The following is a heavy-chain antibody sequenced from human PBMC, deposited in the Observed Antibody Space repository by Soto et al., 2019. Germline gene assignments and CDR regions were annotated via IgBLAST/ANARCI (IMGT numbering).Heavy chain of an antibody. V-gene: IGHV3-48*01. Sequence: GGSLRLSCAASGFTFSSYSMNWVRQAPGKGLEWVSCISSSSSTIYYADSVKGRFTISRDNAKNSLYLQMNSLRAEDTAVYYCASHTFYYGSGSKAFDYWGQGTLVTVSS. D-gene: IGHD3-10*01. J-gene: IGHJ4*02. CDR2: ISSSSSTI. CDR1: GFTFSSYS. CDR3: ASHTFYYGSGSKAFDY.